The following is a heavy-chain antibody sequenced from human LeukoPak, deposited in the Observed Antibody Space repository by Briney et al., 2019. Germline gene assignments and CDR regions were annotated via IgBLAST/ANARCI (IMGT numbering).Heavy chain of an antibody. V-gene: IGHV3-30*18. Sequence: PGRSLRLSCAASGFTFSSYGMHWVRQAPGKGPEWVAVISYDGSNKYYADSVKGRFTISRDNSKNTLYLQMNSLRAEDTAVYYCAKTGIAAGYYFDYWGQGTLVTVSS. CDR1: GFTFSSYG. CDR2: ISYDGSNK. CDR3: AKTGIAAGYYFDY. J-gene: IGHJ4*02. D-gene: IGHD6-13*01.